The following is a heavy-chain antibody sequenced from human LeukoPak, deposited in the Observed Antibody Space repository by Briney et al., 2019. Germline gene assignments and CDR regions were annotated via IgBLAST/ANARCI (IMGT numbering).Heavy chain of an antibody. D-gene: IGHD3-22*01. Sequence: GGSLRLSCAASGVTFSSYWMHWVRQAPGKGLVWVSRINSDGSITSYADSVKGRFTISRDNAKNTLDLQMNSLRAEDKAVSHCARDPEPRFYYYDRSGSLDHWGQGTLVTVSS. V-gene: IGHV3-74*01. J-gene: IGHJ4*02. CDR2: INSDGSIT. CDR1: GVTFSSYW. CDR3: ARDPEPRFYYYDRSGSLDH.